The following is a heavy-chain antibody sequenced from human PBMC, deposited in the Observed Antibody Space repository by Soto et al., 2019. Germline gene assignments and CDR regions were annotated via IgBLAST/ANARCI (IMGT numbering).Heavy chain of an antibody. CDR2: ISASGGTT. J-gene: IGHJ4*02. CDR1: GFTFSSYA. V-gene: IGHV3-23*01. CDR3: AKGGRYSDPCY. D-gene: IGHD1-26*01. Sequence: EVQLLQSGGGLAQPGGYLRLSCAVSGFTFSSYAMIWVRQAPGKGLEWVSGISASGGTTYYADSVKGRFIISRDNSRNSLYVETNSLRGEDTAIYYCAKGGRYSDPCYWGQGTVVTVSS.